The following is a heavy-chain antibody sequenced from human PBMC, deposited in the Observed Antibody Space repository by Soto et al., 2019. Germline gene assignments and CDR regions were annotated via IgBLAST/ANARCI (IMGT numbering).Heavy chain of an antibody. Sequence: QVQLQESGPGLVKPSGTLSLTCAVSAVSISSGSFWGWVRQPPGKGLEWIGDIHHSGSTNYNPSLKSPVTIAVDTSTNPFSLKLNSVTAADTAVYYCARSAGWYAVHSWGQGILVIVSS. D-gene: IGHD6-19*01. CDR3: ARSAGWYAVHS. V-gene: IGHV4-4*02. J-gene: IGHJ4*02. CDR1: AVSISSGSF. CDR2: IHHSGST.